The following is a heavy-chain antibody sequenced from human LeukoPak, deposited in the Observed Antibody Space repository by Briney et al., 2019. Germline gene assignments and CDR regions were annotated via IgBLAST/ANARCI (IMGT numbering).Heavy chain of an antibody. J-gene: IGHJ6*02. Sequence: KTGGSLRLSCAGSGCTFSDYFMSWIRQAPGKGLEYVAYISSGGSTIYYADSVKGRYTISRHNAKNSLYLQLNSLRAEDTAMYYCARLPRGPYSGNTTPMDVWGQGTTVTASS. CDR2: ISSGGSTI. D-gene: IGHD1-1*01. CDR1: GCTFSDYF. V-gene: IGHV3-11*01. CDR3: ARLPRGPYSGNTTPMDV.